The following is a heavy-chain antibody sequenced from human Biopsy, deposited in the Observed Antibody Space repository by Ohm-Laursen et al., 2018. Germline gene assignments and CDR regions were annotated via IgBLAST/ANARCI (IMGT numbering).Heavy chain of an antibody. J-gene: IGHJ6*02. Sequence: SETLSLTCAVYGESFNGYYWSWIRQTPGKGLEWIGEINHSGRTNYNPFLKSRVTISEDTSKNQFSLKVRPVTAADTAVYYCVRGVDYYDPYHYYALDVWGQGTTVTVSS. V-gene: IGHV4-34*01. CDR3: VRGVDYYDPYHYYALDV. CDR1: GESFNGYY. CDR2: INHSGRT. D-gene: IGHD3-22*01.